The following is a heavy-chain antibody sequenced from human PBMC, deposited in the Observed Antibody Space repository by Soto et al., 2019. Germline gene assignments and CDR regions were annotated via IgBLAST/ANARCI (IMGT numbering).Heavy chain of an antibody. CDR1: GGSISSGGYY. J-gene: IGHJ4*02. CDR2: IYYSGST. Sequence: QVQLQESGTGLVKPSQTLSLTCTVSGGSISSGGYYWSWIRQHPGKGLEWIGYIYYSGSTYYNPSLKSRVTISVDTSKNQFSLKLSSVTAADTAVYYCARVLGPSVGTALALDCWGQGTLVTVSS. CDR3: ARVLGPSVGTALALDC. V-gene: IGHV4-31*03. D-gene: IGHD5-18*01.